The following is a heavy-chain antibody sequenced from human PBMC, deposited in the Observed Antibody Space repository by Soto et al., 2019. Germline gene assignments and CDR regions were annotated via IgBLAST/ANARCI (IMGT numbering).Heavy chain of an antibody. CDR2: IYYSGST. CDR3: ARVSGSYYYGMDV. D-gene: IGHD1-26*01. V-gene: IGHV4-30-4*01. CDR1: GGSISSGDYY. J-gene: IGHJ6*02. Sequence: SETLSLTCSVSGGSISSGDYYWNWIRQPPGKGLEWIGHIYYSGSTYYNSSLKSRVTISVDTSKNQFSLKLSSVTAADTAVYYCARVSGSYYYGMDVWGQGTTVTVSS.